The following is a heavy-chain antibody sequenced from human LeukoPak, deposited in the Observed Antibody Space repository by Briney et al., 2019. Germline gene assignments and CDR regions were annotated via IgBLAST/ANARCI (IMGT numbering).Heavy chain of an antibody. CDR2: ITGDGGYT. D-gene: IGHD2-8*01. J-gene: IGHJ3*02. CDR1: GFTFSTYV. Sequence: GGSLRLSCAASGFTFSTYVMQWVRQAPGKGLEYVSAITGDGGYTYYANSVKGRFTISRDNSKRTLYLQMGSLRADDMAVYYCARVSTNDRRNAFDIWGQGTMVTVSS. V-gene: IGHV3-64*01. CDR3: ARVSTNDRRNAFDI.